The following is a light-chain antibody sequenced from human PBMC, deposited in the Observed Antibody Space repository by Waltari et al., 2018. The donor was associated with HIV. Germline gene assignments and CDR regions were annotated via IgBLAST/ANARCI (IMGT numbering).Light chain of an antibody. Sequence: SHELPQPPSVSVSPGQTATISCSGDLLARKYAYWFQQKPGQAPVLLIYKDNERPTAITERFSGSSSGATVTLTITGVRAEDEADYYCQGIDSSGRKVFGGGTRLTVL. CDR1: LLARKY. CDR3: QGIDSSGRKV. J-gene: IGLJ2*01. V-gene: IGLV3-25*03. CDR2: KDN.